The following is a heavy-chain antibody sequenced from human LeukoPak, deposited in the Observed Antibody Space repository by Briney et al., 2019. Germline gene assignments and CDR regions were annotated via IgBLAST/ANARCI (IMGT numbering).Heavy chain of an antibody. CDR1: GGTFSSYA. D-gene: IGHD3-10*01. CDR3: ARVLSTYGSGSYSSWFDP. CDR2: IIPVFGTA. Sequence: SVKVSCKASGGTFSSYAISWVRQAPGQGLEWMGGIIPVFGTANYAQKFQGRVTITADESTSTAYMELSSLRSEDTAVYYCARVLSTYGSGSYSSWFDPWGQGTLVTVSS. V-gene: IGHV1-69*13. J-gene: IGHJ5*02.